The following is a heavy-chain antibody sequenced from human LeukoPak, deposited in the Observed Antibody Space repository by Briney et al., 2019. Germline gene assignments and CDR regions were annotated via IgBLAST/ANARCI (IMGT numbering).Heavy chain of an antibody. CDR3: ARDYSGHAL. CDR2: IIPIFGTA. J-gene: IGHJ4*02. Sequence: SVKVSCKASGYTLTSYGISWVRQAPGQGLEWMGRIIPIFGTANYAQKFQGRVTITTDESTSTAYMELSSLRSEDTAVYYCARDYSGHALWGQGTLVTVSS. D-gene: IGHD1-26*01. V-gene: IGHV1-69*05. CDR1: GYTLTSYG.